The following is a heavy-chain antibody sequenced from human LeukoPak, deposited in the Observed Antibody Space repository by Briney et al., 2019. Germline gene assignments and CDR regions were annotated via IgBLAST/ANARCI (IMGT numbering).Heavy chain of an antibody. CDR2: LSGSGGST. V-gene: IGHV3-23*01. D-gene: IGHD6-6*01. CDR1: GFIFNKHA. Sequence: PGGSLRLSCAASGFIFNKHAMSWVRQAPGKGLEWVSGLSGSGGSTDYADSVKGRFTVSRDNSKNTLFLQMNSLRAEDTAIYYCAKGSRSIAVDNLCDYWGQGTLVTVSS. J-gene: IGHJ4*02. CDR3: AKGSRSIAVDNLCDY.